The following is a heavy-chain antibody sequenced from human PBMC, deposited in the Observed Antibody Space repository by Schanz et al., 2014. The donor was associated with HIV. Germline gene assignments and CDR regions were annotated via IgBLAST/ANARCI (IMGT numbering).Heavy chain of an antibody. D-gene: IGHD4-17*01. CDR1: GFTFTDYA. CDR2: ISWHGYTV. J-gene: IGHJ4*02. Sequence: EVQLVESGGHLVQPGRSLRLSCAASGFTFTDYAMHWVRQVPGKGLEWVAGISWHGYTVGYADSVKGRFTISRDNSKNTLYLQMNNLRAEDTAVYGCARQGLRFSSWLDYWGQGTPVTVS. CDR3: ARQGLRFSSWLDY. V-gene: IGHV3-9*01.